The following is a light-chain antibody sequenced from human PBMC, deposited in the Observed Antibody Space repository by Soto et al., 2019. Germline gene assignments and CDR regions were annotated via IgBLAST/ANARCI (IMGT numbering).Light chain of an antibody. Sequence: EIVLTQSPGTLSLSPGERATLSCRASQSVTSNLACYQERPGQPTRLLIYSASARATGVPARFSGSGSGTEFTLTISSLQSEDFGIYYCQQYDYWWTFGQGTKVDI. CDR2: SAS. J-gene: IGKJ1*01. CDR1: QSVTSN. V-gene: IGKV3-15*01. CDR3: QQYDYWWT.